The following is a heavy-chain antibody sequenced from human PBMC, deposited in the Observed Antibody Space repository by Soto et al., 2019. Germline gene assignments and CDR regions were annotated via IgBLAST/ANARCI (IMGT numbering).Heavy chain of an antibody. D-gene: IGHD1-26*01. Sequence: QVQLVQSGAEVKKPGASVKVSCKASGYTFTNYAMHWVPQAPGQRLEWMGWINAGNGNTKYSQKFQGRVTITRDTSASTADMELSSLRSEDTAVYYCARAGSLYWYFDRWGRGTLVTVSS. CDR3: ARAGSLYWYFDR. J-gene: IGHJ2*01. CDR1: GYTFTNYA. V-gene: IGHV1-3*01. CDR2: INAGNGNT.